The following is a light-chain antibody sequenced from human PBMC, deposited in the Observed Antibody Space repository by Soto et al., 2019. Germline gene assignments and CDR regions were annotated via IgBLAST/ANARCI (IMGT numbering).Light chain of an antibody. J-gene: IGKJ2*01. CDR1: QSVDTR. V-gene: IGKV1-5*03. Sequence: DVQMTQFPYTLSASVGGRVTITCRASQSVDTRLAWYQHKPGKAPKLLISAACNLEGGVPSRFSGSGSGTQFTLTITSLQPDDSATYYCQQYSHYTSFGQGTKLEL. CDR3: QQYSHYTS. CDR2: AAC.